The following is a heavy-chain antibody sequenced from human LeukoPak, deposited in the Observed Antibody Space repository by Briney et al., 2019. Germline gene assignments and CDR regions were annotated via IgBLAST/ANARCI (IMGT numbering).Heavy chain of an antibody. J-gene: IGHJ1*01. CDR3: ARAVAGAPEYFQH. Sequence: GESLKISCKGSGYSFNYWIGWVRQRPGKGLEWMWVIYPGDSDTRYSPSFQGQVTISADKSISTAYLQWSSLKASDTAMYYCARAVAGAPEYFQHWGKGTLVTVGS. D-gene: IGHD6-19*01. V-gene: IGHV5-51*01. CDR1: GYSFNYW. CDR2: IYPGDSDT.